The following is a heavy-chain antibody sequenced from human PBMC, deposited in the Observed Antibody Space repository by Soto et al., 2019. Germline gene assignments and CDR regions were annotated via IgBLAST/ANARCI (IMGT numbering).Heavy chain of an antibody. CDR1: GFTFSSYA. D-gene: IGHD3-10*01. V-gene: IGHV3-23*01. Sequence: VGSLRLSCAASGFTFSSYAMSWVRQAPGKGLEWVSAISGSGGSTYYADSMKGRFTISRDNSKNTLYLQMNSLRAEDTAVYYCAKMNVLLWFGELGYNWFDPWGQGTLVIVSS. CDR2: ISGSGGST. J-gene: IGHJ5*02. CDR3: AKMNVLLWFGELGYNWFDP.